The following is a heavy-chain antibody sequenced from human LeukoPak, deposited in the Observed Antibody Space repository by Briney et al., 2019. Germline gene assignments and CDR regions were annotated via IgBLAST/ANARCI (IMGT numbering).Heavy chain of an antibody. CDR1: GGSISSYY. CDR3: ARDGGVVVAAAPAVFDV. J-gene: IGHJ3*01. CDR2: LFINGNT. V-gene: IGHV4-4*07. Sequence: SETLSLTCTVSGGSISSYYWSWIRQPAGKGLEWIGRLFINGNTNYNPSLKSRVTMSTDTSKNQFSLKLSSVTAADTAVYYCARDGGVVVAAAPAVFDVWGQGTMVTVSS. D-gene: IGHD2-2*01.